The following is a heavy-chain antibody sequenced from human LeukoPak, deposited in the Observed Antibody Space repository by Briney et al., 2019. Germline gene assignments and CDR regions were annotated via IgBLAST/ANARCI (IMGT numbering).Heavy chain of an antibody. CDR2: INPNSGGT. CDR1: GYTFTGYY. CDR3: ARDDLHYYDSSGYSPLRC. D-gene: IGHD3-22*01. J-gene: IGHJ4*02. Sequence: GASVKVSCKASGYTFTGYYMHWVRQAPGQGLEWMGWINPNSGGTNYAQKFQGRVTMTRDTSVSTAYMELSRLRSDDTAVYYCARDDLHYYDSSGYSPLRCWGQGTLVTVSS. V-gene: IGHV1-2*02.